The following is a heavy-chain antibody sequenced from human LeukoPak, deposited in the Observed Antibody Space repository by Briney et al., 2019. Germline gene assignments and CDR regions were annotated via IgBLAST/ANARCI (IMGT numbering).Heavy chain of an antibody. CDR1: GGSISSYY. CDR2: IYYSGST. D-gene: IGHD2-21*02. Sequence: PSETLSLTCTVSGGSISSYYWSWIRQPPGKGLEWIGYIYYSGSTYYNPSLKSRVTISVDTSKNQFSLKLSSVTAADTAVYYCAREAYCGGDCYSYYFDYWGQGTLVTVSS. CDR3: AREAYCGGDCYSYYFDY. J-gene: IGHJ4*02. V-gene: IGHV4-59*12.